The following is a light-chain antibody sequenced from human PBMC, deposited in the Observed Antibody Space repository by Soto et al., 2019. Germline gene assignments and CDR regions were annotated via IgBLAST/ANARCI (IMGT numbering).Light chain of an antibody. Sequence: DIQMTQSPSTLSASVGDRVTITCRASQSISSWLAWYQQKPGKAPKLLIYAASGLASGVPSRFSGSVSGTEFTLTISSLQPDDFETYYCQRYDTYSWTFGQGTKV. CDR3: QRYDTYSWT. J-gene: IGKJ1*01. CDR1: QSISSW. V-gene: IGKV1-5*03. CDR2: AAS.